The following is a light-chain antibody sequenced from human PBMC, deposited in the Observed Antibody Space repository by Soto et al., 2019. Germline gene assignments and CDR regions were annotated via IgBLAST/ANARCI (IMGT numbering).Light chain of an antibody. CDR2: RAS. V-gene: IGKV3-20*01. CDR3: QQYGSSPLT. Sequence: VVLTQSPATLSSSPVEPATLSCRASRHVYINALAGYQQKPGRTPTLRIYRASTRATGIPDRFSATGSGTDCSLTISSVEPEDFAVYYCQQYGSSPLTFSGWTKVEIK. J-gene: IGKJ4*01. CDR1: RHVYINA.